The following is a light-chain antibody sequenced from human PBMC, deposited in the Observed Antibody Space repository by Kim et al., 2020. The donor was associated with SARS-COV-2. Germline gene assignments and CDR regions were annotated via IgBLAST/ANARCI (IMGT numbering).Light chain of an antibody. CDR3: QQYHRWPYT. J-gene: IGKJ2*01. CDR2: AAS. CDR1: QSIYRN. V-gene: IGKV3-15*01. Sequence: EIVMTQSPVTLSVSPGERVTLPCRASQSIYRNLAWYQQELGHSPRLLIYAASSRAAGIPARFSASGSGTDFTLTISSLESEDFAVYYCQQYHRWPYTFGQGTKLEI.